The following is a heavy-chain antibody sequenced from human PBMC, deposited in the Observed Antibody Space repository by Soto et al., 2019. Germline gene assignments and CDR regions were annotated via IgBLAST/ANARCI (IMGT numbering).Heavy chain of an antibody. D-gene: IGHD6-19*01. J-gene: IGHJ4*02. CDR2: ISYDGSNK. CDR3: ADPISGWTAY. V-gene: IGHV3-30-3*01. CDR1: GFTFSSYA. Sequence: QVQLVESGGGVVQPGRSLRLSCAASGFTFSSYAMHWVRQAPGKGLEWVAVISYDGSNKYYADSVKGRFTISRDNSKNTLYLQMNSLRAEDTAVYYCADPISGWTAYWGQGPLVTVSS.